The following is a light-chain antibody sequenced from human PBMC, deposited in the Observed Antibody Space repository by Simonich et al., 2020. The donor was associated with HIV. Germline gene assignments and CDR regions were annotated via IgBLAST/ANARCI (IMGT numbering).Light chain of an antibody. J-gene: IGKJ4*01. CDR1: QGISTS. CDR3: QQYYSTPQLT. V-gene: IGKV1-NL1*01. CDR2: AAS. Sequence: DIQMTQSPSSLSASVGDRVTITCQASQGISTSLAWYQQKPGTAPKVLLYAASRLESGVPSRFSGSGSGTDYTLTISSLQPEDFATYYCQQYYSTPQLTLGGGTKVEIK.